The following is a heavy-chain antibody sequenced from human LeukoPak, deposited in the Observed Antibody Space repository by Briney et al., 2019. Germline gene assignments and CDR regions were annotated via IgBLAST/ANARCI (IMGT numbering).Heavy chain of an antibody. Sequence: PGGSLRLSCAASGFTFSSYAMHWVRQAPGKGLEWVAVISYDGSNKYYADSVKGRFTISRDNSRNTLYLQMNSLRAEDTAVYYCASRLDYSSSWYEFGYGGQGTRVTVSS. V-gene: IGHV3-30-3*01. CDR3: ASRLDYSSSWYEFGY. CDR2: ISYDGSNK. J-gene: IGHJ4*02. D-gene: IGHD6-13*01. CDR1: GFTFSSYA.